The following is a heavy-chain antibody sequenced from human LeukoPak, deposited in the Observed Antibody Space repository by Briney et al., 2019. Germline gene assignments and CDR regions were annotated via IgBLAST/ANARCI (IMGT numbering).Heavy chain of an antibody. J-gene: IGHJ4*02. V-gene: IGHV3-66*01. CDR3: ARAIYDYVWGSYRWGAYFDY. CDR2: IYSGGST. CDR1: GFTVSSNY. D-gene: IGHD3-16*02. Sequence: GGSLRLSCAASGFTVSSNYMSWVRQAPGKGLEWVSVIYSGGSTYYADSVKGRFTISRDDSKNTLYLQMNSLRAEDTAVYYCARAIYDYVWGSYRWGAYFDYWGQGTLVTVSS.